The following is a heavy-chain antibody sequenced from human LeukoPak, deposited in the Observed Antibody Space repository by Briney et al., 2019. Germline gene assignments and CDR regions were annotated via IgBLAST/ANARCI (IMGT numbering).Heavy chain of an antibody. CDR3: AAEGPGSGRWFSY. J-gene: IGHJ4*02. CDR2: IYPNGNT. D-gene: IGHD6-25*01. Sequence: SETLSLTCAVSGGSISSYSWTWIRQPAGKGLEWVGRIYPNGNTDYNPSLKSRVTMSVDTSNNQFSLNLNSVTAADTAVYYCAAEGPGSGRWFSYWGQGTLVNGS. V-gene: IGHV4-4*07. CDR1: GGSISSYS.